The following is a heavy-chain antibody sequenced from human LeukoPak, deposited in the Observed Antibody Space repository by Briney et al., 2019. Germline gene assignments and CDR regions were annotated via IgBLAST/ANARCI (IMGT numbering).Heavy chain of an antibody. V-gene: IGHV3-53*01. J-gene: IGHJ4*02. CDR3: ARGNSGWYSGYDY. D-gene: IGHD6-19*01. CDR1: GFTVSSNY. Sequence: GGSLRLSCAASGFTVSSNYISWVRQAPGKELEWVSVIYSGGSTNDADSVKGRFTISRDNSKNTLYLQMNSLRAEDTAVYYCARGNSGWYSGYDYWGQGTLVTVSS. CDR2: IYSGGST.